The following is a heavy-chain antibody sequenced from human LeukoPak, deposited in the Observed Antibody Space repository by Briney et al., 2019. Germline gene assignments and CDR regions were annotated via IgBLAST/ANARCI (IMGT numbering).Heavy chain of an antibody. CDR1: GSTLSDAY. CDR2: ITSKGDGGTT. Sequence: GGSLRLSCAASGSTLSDAYMTWVRQTPGKGLEWVGRITSKGDGGTTHYAAPVKGRFIISRDDSKGTLYLQLNSLRTDDTAVYYCLAQYYFDYWGRGTLVTVSS. CDR3: LAQYYFDY. J-gene: IGHJ4*02. D-gene: IGHD5-24*01. V-gene: IGHV3-15*01.